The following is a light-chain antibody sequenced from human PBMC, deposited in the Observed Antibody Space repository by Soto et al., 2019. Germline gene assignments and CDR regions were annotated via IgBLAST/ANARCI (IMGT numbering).Light chain of an antibody. CDR3: QQYATSPLT. Sequence: EFVLTQSPVALYLSRGERATPSCRASQSVSSNLAWYQQKNGQAPRXIIYGALSRATGIPDRFSGSGYGTDFNLTISRLETEDFALYYCQQYATSPLTFGGGTKVDIK. CDR2: GAL. J-gene: IGKJ4*01. CDR1: QSVSSN. V-gene: IGKV3-20*01.